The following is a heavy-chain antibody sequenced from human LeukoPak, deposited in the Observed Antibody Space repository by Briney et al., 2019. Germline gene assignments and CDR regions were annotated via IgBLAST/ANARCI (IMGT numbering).Heavy chain of an antibody. CDR3: ARGGKLAAAGITSDFDY. V-gene: IGHV4-61*02. Sequence: PSETLSPTCTVSGGSISSGSYYWSWIRQPAGKGLEWIGRIYTSGSTNYNPSLKSRVTISVDTSKNQFSLKLSSVTAADTAVYYRARGGKLAAAGITSDFDYWGQGTLVTVSS. CDR2: IYTSGST. J-gene: IGHJ4*02. D-gene: IGHD6-13*01. CDR1: GGSISSGSYY.